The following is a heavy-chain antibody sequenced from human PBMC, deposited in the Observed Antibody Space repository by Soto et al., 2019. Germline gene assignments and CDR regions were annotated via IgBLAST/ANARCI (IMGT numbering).Heavy chain of an antibody. CDR2: IIPIFGTA. CDR1: GGTFSSYA. V-gene: IGHV1-69*06. CDR3: ARVSLELMDFDY. J-gene: IGHJ4*02. Sequence: GASVKVSCKASGGTFSSYAISWVRQAPGQGLEWMGGIIPIFGTANYAQKFQGRVTITADKSTSTAYMELSSLRSEDTAVYYCARVSLELMDFDYWGQGTLVTVSS. D-gene: IGHD1-7*01.